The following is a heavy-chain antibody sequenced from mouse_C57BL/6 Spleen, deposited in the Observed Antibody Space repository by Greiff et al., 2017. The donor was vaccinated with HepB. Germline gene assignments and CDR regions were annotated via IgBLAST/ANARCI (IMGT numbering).Heavy chain of an antibody. Sequence: QVQLKQPGAELVKPGASVKLSCKASGYTFTSYWMQWVKQRPGQGLEWIGEIDPSDSYTNYNQKFKGKATLTVDTSSSTAYMQLSSLTSEDSAVYYCARKGDGDYFDYWGQGTTLTVSS. CDR3: ARKGDGDYFDY. CDR2: IDPSDSYT. J-gene: IGHJ2*01. V-gene: IGHV1-50*01. D-gene: IGHD3-3*01. CDR1: GYTFTSYW.